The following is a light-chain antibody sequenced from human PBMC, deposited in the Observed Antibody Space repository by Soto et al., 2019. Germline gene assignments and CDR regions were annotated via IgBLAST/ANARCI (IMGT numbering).Light chain of an antibody. CDR2: WAS. V-gene: IGKV4-1*01. J-gene: IGKJ4*01. CDR3: QQYYDTPLT. CDR1: QTVLRSSNSKNS. Sequence: DIVMTQSPDSLAVSLGERATINCKSSQTVLRSSNSKNSLAWYQQKPGQPPKLLIYWASTRESGVPDRFSGSGSGTDITLTISSLQAEDVAVYYCQQYYDTPLTFGGGTKVEI.